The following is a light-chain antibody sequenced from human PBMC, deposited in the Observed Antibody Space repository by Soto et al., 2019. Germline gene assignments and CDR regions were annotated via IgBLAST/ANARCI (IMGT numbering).Light chain of an antibody. Sequence: AIRMTQSPSSLSPSTGDRVTITCRASQDISSFLAWYQQKPGKAPKLLIYAASTLQGGVPSRFSGSGSGTDFTLTISCLQSEDFATYYCQQYYSYPRAFGQGTKVEIK. CDR2: AAS. V-gene: IGKV1-8*01. CDR3: QQYYSYPRA. CDR1: QDISSF. J-gene: IGKJ1*01.